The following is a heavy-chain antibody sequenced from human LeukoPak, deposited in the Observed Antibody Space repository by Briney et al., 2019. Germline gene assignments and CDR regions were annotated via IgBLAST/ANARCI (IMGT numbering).Heavy chain of an antibody. CDR1: GGSISGSNYY. V-gene: IGHV4-39*01. CDR3: ARQGPQRSSCWSH. CDR2: IYYRGNT. D-gene: IGHD2-15*01. J-gene: IGHJ4*02. Sequence: SETLSLTCTVSGGSISGSNYYWGWIRQPPGKGLEWIGNIYYRGNTQYNASLKSRVTISVDTSRNQFSLKVTSMTAADTAVYYCARQGPQRSSCWSHWGQGTLVTVSS.